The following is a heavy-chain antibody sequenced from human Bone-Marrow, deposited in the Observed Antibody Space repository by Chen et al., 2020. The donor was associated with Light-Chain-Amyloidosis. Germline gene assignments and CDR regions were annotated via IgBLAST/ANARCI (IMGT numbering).Heavy chain of an antibody. CDR3: ARRRDGYNFDY. CDR2: IYPDDSDA. V-gene: IGHV5-51*01. J-gene: IGHJ4*02. Sequence: EVQLEQSGPEVKKPGESLKISCKGSGYTFPNYWIGWVRQMPGKGLEWMGVIYPDDSDAIYSPSFAGQVTISSDKSITTAYLQWRSLKASDTAMYYCARRRDGYNFDYWGQGTLVTFSS. D-gene: IGHD5-12*01. CDR1: GYTFPNYW.